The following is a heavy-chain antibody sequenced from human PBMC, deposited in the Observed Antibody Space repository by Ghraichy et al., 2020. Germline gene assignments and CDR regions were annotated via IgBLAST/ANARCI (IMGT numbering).Heavy chain of an antibody. CDR2: ISSSSTYT. CDR1: GFSFSDYY. D-gene: IGHD2-15*01. CDR3: ARYCSGAGCPVENFQR. Sequence: GGSLRLSCAASGFSFSDYYMSWTRQAPGKGLEWVSYISSSSTYTNYADSVKGRFTISRDNAENSLYLQMNSLRAEDTAMYYCARYCSGAGCPVENFQRWSQGTLVTVSS. J-gene: IGHJ1*01. V-gene: IGHV3-11*03.